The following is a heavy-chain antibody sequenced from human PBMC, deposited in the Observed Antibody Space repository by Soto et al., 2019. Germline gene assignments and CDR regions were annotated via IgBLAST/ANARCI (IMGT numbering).Heavy chain of an antibody. Sequence: PGGSLRLSCAASGFTFSSYGMHWVRQAPGKGLEWVAVIWYDGSNKYYADSVKGRFTISRDNSKNTLYLQMNSLRAEDTAVYYCARDYPRIAAAGTSFDYWGQGTLVTVSS. J-gene: IGHJ4*02. CDR2: IWYDGSNK. CDR1: GFTFSSYG. CDR3: ARDYPRIAAAGTSFDY. V-gene: IGHV3-33*01. D-gene: IGHD6-13*01.